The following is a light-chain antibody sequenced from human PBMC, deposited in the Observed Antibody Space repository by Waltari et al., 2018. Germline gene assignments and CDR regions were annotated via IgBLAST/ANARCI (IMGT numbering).Light chain of an antibody. J-gene: IGLJ2*01. CDR1: KLGDKY. V-gene: IGLV3-1*01. CDR2: QDN. Sequence: SYDLTQPPSVSVSPGQTASITCSGDKLGDKYAWWYQQKPGQSPGLVIYQDNKRPSGVPERFSGSNSGTTATLTISGTQAMDEADYYCQAWDSSTGGVFGGGTKLTVL. CDR3: QAWDSSTGGV.